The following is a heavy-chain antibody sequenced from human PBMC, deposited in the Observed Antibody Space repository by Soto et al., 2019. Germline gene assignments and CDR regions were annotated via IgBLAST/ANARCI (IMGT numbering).Heavy chain of an antibody. CDR3: AREKTTLGYCSSTSCYIMGYYYYGMDV. J-gene: IGHJ6*02. CDR1: GYTFTGYY. CDR2: INPNSGGT. Sequence: ASVKVSCKASGYTFTGYYMHWVRQAPGQGLEWMGWINPNSGGTNYAQKFQGRVTMTRDTSISTAYMELSRLRSDDTAVYYCAREKTTLGYCSSTSCYIMGYYYYGMDVWGQGTTVTVSS. V-gene: IGHV1-2*02. D-gene: IGHD2-2*02.